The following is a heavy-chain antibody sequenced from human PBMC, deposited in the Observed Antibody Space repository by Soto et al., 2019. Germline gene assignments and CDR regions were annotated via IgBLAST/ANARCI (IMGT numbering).Heavy chain of an antibody. CDR1: GFSFSDYY. CDR2: ISNTGRII. CDR3: VKDPVSGGSGGAWFDY. V-gene: IGHV3-11*01. J-gene: IGHJ4*02. D-gene: IGHD2-21*02. Sequence: LRLSCAASGFSFSDYYMSWIRQAPGKGLEWVSYISNTGRIIYDADSVKGRFTISRDNAKNSLYLQMNSLRLEDTAVYYCVKDPVSGGSGGAWFDYWGQGTLVTVSS.